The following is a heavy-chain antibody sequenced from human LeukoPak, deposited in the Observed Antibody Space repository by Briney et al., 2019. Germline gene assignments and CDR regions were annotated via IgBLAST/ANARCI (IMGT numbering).Heavy chain of an antibody. J-gene: IGHJ4*02. CDR1: GYTFAAYY. CDR3: ARDLEMATIYYFDY. D-gene: IGHD5-24*01. Sequence: ASVKVSCKASGYTFAAYYMYWVRQAPGQGLEWMGWIRPNSGGTNYTQKFQGRVTMTRDTSISTAYMELSRLRSDDTAVYYCARDLEMATIYYFDYWGQGTLVTVSS. V-gene: IGHV1-2*02. CDR2: IRPNSGGT.